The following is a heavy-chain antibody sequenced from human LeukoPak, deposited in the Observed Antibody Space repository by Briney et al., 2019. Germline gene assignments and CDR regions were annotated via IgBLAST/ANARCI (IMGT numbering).Heavy chain of an antibody. CDR2: IIPILGIA. CDR3: ARDNQDVLRYFEVWGDCYFDY. D-gene: IGHD3-9*01. J-gene: IGHJ4*02. CDR1: GGTFISYT. V-gene: IGHV1-69*04. Sequence: SVKVSCKASGGTFISYTISWVRQAPGQGLEWMGRIIPILGIANYAQKFQGRVTITADKSTSTAYMELSSLRSEDTAVYYCARDNQDVLRYFEVWGDCYFDYWGQGTLVTVSS.